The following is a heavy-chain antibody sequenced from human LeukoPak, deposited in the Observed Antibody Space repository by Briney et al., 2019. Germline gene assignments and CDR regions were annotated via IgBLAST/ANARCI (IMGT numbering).Heavy chain of an antibody. V-gene: IGHV3-7*01. CDR1: GFTFSSYG. Sequence: GGTLRLSCAASGFTFSSYGMSWVRQAPGKGLEWVANIKQDGSEKYYVDSVKGRFTISRDNAKSSLYLQMNSLRAEDTAVYYCARGRGRYYDSSGYYLPNDAFDIWGQGTMVTVSS. CDR2: IKQDGSEK. J-gene: IGHJ3*02. CDR3: ARGRGRYYDSSGYYLPNDAFDI. D-gene: IGHD3-22*01.